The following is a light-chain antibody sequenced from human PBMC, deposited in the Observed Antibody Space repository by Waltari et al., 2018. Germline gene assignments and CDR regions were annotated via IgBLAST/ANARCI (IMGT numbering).Light chain of an antibody. CDR3: QQYNNWPRT. J-gene: IGKJ2*01. V-gene: IGKV3-15*01. Sequence: EIVMTQSPATLSVSPGERATLSCRASQSVSSNLAWYQQKPGQDPRLLIYCASTRATGIPARFSVSGSGTEFTLTISSLQSEDFAVYYCQQYNNWPRTFGQGTKLEIK. CDR2: CAS. CDR1: QSVSSN.